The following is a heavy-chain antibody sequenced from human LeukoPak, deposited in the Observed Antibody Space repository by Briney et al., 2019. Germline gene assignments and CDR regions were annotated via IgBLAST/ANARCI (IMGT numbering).Heavy chain of an antibody. J-gene: IGHJ6*03. V-gene: IGHV3-7*01. CDR1: GFTFSNYW. CDR3: ARGGYSYAHYYYYYMDV. CDR2: IKTDGSEK. D-gene: IGHD5-18*01. Sequence: GGSLRLSCEGSGFTFSNYWMGWVRQAPGKGLHWVANIKTDGSEKYYVDSVKGRFTISRDNAKNSLYLQMNSLRAEDTAVYYCARGGYSYAHYYYYYMDVWGKGTTVTVSS.